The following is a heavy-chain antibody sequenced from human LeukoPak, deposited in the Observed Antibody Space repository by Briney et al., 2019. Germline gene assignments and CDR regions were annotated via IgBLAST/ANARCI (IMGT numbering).Heavy chain of an antibody. CDR2: IYYSGST. Sequence: PSETLSLTCTVSGGSISSGGYYWSWIRQHPGKGLEWIGYIYYSGSTYYNPSLKSRVTISVDTSKNQFSLKLSSVTAADTAVYYCATTGYGGNSGDFDPWGQGTQVTVSS. D-gene: IGHD4-23*01. CDR1: GGSISSGGYY. CDR3: ATTGYGGNSGDFDP. J-gene: IGHJ5*02. V-gene: IGHV4-31*03.